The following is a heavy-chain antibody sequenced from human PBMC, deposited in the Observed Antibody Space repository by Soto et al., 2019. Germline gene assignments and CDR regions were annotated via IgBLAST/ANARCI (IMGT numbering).Heavy chain of an antibody. V-gene: IGHV4-4*02. J-gene: IGHJ6*02. CDR1: GGSINSENW. CDR3: ARWVEV. Sequence: QVQLQESGPGLVKPSGTLTLTCVVSGGSINSENWWSWVRQPPGKGLEWIGEIYHSGTTNYNPSLESRVSISMDKSKNQFSLRLNSVSAADTAVYYCARWVEVWGQGTTVTVSS. CDR2: IYHSGTT.